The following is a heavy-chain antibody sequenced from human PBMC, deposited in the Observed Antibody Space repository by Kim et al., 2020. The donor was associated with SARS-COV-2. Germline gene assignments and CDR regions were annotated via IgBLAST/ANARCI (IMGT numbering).Heavy chain of an antibody. D-gene: IGHD2-21*01. CDR1: GFTLNTSP. J-gene: IGHJ3*02. V-gene: IGHV3-23*01. CDR3: AKGGGTSGLRYPIHI. CDR2: INVGAGDT. Sequence: GGSLRLSCAASGFTLNTSPMSWVRQDPGKGLEWVSAINVGAGDTYYADSVRGRFTISRDNSKNTLYLQVNSLRAEDTAKYFCAKGGGTSGLRYPIHIWGQGTMVTVSS.